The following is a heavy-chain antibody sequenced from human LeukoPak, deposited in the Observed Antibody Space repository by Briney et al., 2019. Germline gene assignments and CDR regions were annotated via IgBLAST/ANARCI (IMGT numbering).Heavy chain of an antibody. CDR3: ARGTVGGGDE. CDR1: GGSISSHY. D-gene: IGHD2-15*01. Sequence: SETLSLTCTVSGGSISSHYWSWIRQPPGKGLEWIGYIYYSGSTNYNPSLKSRVTISVDTSKNQFSLKLSSVTAADTAVYYCARGTVGGGDEWGQGTLVTVSS. V-gene: IGHV4-59*11. CDR2: IYYSGST. J-gene: IGHJ4*02.